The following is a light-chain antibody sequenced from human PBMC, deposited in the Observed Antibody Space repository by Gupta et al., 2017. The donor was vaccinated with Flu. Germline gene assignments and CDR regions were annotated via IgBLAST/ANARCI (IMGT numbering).Light chain of an antibody. Sequence: EIVMTQSPATLSVSRGERATLSCRASQSVSSNLAWYQQKPGQAPRLLIYGASTRATGIPARFSGSGSGTEFTLTISSLQSEDFAVYYCQQYNNWAGTFGQGTKVEIK. V-gene: IGKV3-15*01. CDR1: QSVSSN. CDR3: QQYNNWAGT. CDR2: GAS. J-gene: IGKJ1*01.